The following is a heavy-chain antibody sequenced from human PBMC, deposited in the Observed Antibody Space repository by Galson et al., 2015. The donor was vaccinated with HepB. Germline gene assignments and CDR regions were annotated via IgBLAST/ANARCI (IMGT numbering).Heavy chain of an antibody. CDR1: GFTVSSNY. D-gene: IGHD7-27*01. CDR3: AQLGTGY. CDR2: IYGGGNT. V-gene: IGHV3-53*01. Sequence: SLRLSCAASGFTVSSNYMNWVRQAPGKGLEWVSVIYGGGNTYYADSVKGRLTLSRDNSKNTLYLQMNSLRADDTAVYYCAQLGTGYWGRGTLVTVSS. J-gene: IGHJ4*02.